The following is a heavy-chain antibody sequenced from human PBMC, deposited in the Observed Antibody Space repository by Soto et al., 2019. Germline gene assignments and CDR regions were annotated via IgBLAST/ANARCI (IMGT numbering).Heavy chain of an antibody. D-gene: IGHD6-19*01. J-gene: IGHJ4*01. Sequence: SETLSLTCTVSSYSISSGSYWAWIRQPPGKGPEWIASIHHGGTTFYNPSLKSRITISVDTSNNQFSLKLTSVTAADTAVYYCARVHVMVVAGSTFDYWGHGTPVTVSS. CDR1: SYSISSGSY. V-gene: IGHV4-38-2*02. CDR3: ARVHVMVVAGSTFDY. CDR2: IHHGGTT.